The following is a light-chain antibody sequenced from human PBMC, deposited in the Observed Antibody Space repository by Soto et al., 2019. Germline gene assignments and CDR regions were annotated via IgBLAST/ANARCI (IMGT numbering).Light chain of an antibody. J-gene: IGKJ1*01. CDR1: QSVSSSY. CDR2: GAS. CDR3: QQYGSSPLT. V-gene: IGKV3-20*01. Sequence: LSPGERATLSCRASQSVSSSYLAWYQQKPGQAPRLLIYGASSRATGIPDRFSGSGSGTDFTLTISRLEPEDFAVYYCQQYGSSPLTFGQGTKVEIK.